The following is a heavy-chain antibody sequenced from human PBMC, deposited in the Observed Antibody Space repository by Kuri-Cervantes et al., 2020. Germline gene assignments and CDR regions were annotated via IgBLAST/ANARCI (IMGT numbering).Heavy chain of an antibody. V-gene: IGHV4-34*09. J-gene: IGHJ4*02. CDR1: GGSFSGYY. D-gene: IGHD5-18*01. Sequence: SETLSLTCAVYGGSFSGYYWSWIRQPPGKGLEWIGEINHSGSTNYNPSLKSRVTISVDTSKNQFSLKVNSVTAADTAVYYCARVFLGFSGYTMGYSYGFDDYWGQGTLVTVSS. CDR3: ARVFLGFSGYTMGYSYGFDDY. CDR2: INHSGST.